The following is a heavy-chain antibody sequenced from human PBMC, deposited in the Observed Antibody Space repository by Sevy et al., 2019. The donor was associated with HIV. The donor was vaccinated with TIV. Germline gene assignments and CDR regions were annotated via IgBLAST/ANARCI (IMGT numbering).Heavy chain of an antibody. CDR2: IGGSGGSS. Sequence: GGSLRLSCAASGFPFINYAMSWVRQAPGKGLEWVSAIGGSGGSSFYADSVKGRFTISRDNSKNTLYLQMNSLRADDTAVYYCAKDIAIVVVDALDLWGQGTLVTVSS. D-gene: IGHD3-22*01. CDR3: AKDIAIVVVDALDL. J-gene: IGHJ3*01. CDR1: GFPFINYA. V-gene: IGHV3-23*01.